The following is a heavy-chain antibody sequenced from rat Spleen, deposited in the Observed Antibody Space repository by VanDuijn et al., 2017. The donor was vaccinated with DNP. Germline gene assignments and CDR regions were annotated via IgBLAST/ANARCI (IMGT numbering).Heavy chain of an antibody. V-gene: IGHV5-25*01. CDR2: ISHSGGIT. J-gene: IGHJ2*01. CDR3: TRRWYGSFGY. CDR1: GFIFSNYD. Sequence: EVQMVESGGGLVQPGGSLKLSCAASGFIFSNYDMAWVRQAPTKGLEWVASISHSGGITYYRDSVKGRFTVSRDNAKTSLSLQMDSLRSEDTATYYCTRRWYGSFGYWGQGVMVTISP. D-gene: IGHD1-8*01.